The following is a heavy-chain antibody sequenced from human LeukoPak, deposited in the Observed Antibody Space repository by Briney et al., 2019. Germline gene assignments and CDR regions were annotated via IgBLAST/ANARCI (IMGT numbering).Heavy chain of an antibody. CDR2: TSAYNGNT. J-gene: IGHJ4*02. Sequence: ASVKVSCKASGYTFTSYGISWVRQAPGQGLEWMGWTSAYNGNTNYGQKLQGRVTMTTDTSTSTAYMELRSLRSDDTAVYYCARSPAPYGDYVGVYWGQGTLVTVSS. D-gene: IGHD4-17*01. V-gene: IGHV1-18*01. CDR3: ARSPAPYGDYVGVY. CDR1: GYTFTSYG.